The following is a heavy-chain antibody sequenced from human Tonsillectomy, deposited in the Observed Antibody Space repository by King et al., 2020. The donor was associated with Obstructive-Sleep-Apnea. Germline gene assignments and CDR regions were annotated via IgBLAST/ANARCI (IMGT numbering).Heavy chain of an antibody. V-gene: IGHV1-3*01. CDR1: GYTFTSYA. J-gene: IGHJ4*02. CDR2: SNAGNGNT. CDR3: ARDHRDTAMPTGYDY. Sequence: VQLVQSGAEVKKPGASVKVSCKASGYTFTSYAMHWVRQAPGQRLEWMGWSNAGNGNTKYSQKFQGRVTITRDTSASPAYMELSSLRSEDTAVYYCARDHRDTAMPTGYDYWGQGTLVTVSS. D-gene: IGHD5-18*01.